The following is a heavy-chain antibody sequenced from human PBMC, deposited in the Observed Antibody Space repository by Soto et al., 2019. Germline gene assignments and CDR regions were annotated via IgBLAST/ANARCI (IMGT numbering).Heavy chain of an antibody. D-gene: IGHD1-26*01. Sequence: GGSLRLSCTASGFTFGDYAMSWFRQAPGKGLEWVGFIRSKAYGGTTEYAASVKGRFTISRDDSKSIAYLQMNSLKTEDTAVYYCTRGMAESYPIPRFPPAFDYWGQGTLVTVSS. J-gene: IGHJ4*02. CDR2: IRSKAYGGTT. CDR3: TRGMAESYPIPRFPPAFDY. CDR1: GFTFGDYA. V-gene: IGHV3-49*03.